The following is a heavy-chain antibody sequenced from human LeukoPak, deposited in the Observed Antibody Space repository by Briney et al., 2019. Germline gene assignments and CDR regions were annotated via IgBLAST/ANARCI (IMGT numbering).Heavy chain of an antibody. CDR1: GFTFSPYG. V-gene: IGHV3-30*18. CDR2: ISYDGSNK. J-gene: IGHJ4*02. D-gene: IGHD3-10*01. CDR3: AKPISLGRGVDFDD. Sequence: PGGSLRLSCAASGFTFSPYGMQWVRQAPAKGLEWVAVISYDGSNKYYADSVKGRFTISRDNSKNTLYLQMNSLRAEDTAVFYCAKPISLGRGVDFDDWGQGTLVTVSS.